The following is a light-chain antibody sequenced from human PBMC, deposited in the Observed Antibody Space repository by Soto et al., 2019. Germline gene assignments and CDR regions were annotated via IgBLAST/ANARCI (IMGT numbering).Light chain of an antibody. CDR3: QQYNTSPRT. CDR2: GAS. V-gene: IGKV3-15*01. Sequence: EMEMMQSPATLSVSPVERATLSCRASQSVSSNLAWYQQKPGQAPRLLIYGASTRATGIPARFSGSGSGTDFTLTISRLEPEDFAVYYCQQYNTSPRTFGQGTKVDI. J-gene: IGKJ1*01. CDR1: QSVSSN.